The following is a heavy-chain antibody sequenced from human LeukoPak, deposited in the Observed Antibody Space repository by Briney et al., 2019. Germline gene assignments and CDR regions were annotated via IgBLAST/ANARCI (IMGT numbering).Heavy chain of an antibody. CDR2: IYYSGST. J-gene: IGHJ4*02. V-gene: IGHV4-59*06. CDR3: ARDLGGGSFDF. D-gene: IGHD2-15*01. Sequence: PGGSLTLSCAASGFTFSSYSMNWVRQAPGKGLEWIGYIYYSGSTYYSPSLKSRLTMSVDTSKNQFSLKLSSVTAADTAVYYCARDLGGGSFDFWGLGTLVTVSS. CDR1: GFTFSSYS.